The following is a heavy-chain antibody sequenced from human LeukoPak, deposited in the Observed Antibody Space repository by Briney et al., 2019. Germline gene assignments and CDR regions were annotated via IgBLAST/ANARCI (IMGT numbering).Heavy chain of an antibody. D-gene: IGHD6-19*01. Sequence: PGGSLRLSCAASGFTFSSYGMHWVRQAPGKGLEWVAFIRYDGSNKYYADSVKGRFTISRDNSKNTLYLQMNSLRAEDTAVYYCAKDAVAGSRYFDYWGQGTLATVSS. V-gene: IGHV3-30*02. CDR2: IRYDGSNK. J-gene: IGHJ4*02. CDR3: AKDAVAGSRYFDY. CDR1: GFTFSSYG.